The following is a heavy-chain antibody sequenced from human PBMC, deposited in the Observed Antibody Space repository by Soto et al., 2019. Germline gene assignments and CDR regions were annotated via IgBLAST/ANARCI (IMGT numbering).Heavy chain of an antibody. V-gene: IGHV1-69*02. J-gene: IGHJ1*01. CDR2: IIPILGIA. D-gene: IGHD5-12*01. CDR1: GGTFSSYT. Sequence: GASVKVSCKASGGTFSSYTISWVRQAPGQGLEWMGRIIPILGIANYAQKFQGRVTITADKSTSTAYMELSSLRSEGTAVYYCANPEGSGYDYSYFQHWGQGTLVTVSS. CDR3: ANPEGSGYDYSYFQH.